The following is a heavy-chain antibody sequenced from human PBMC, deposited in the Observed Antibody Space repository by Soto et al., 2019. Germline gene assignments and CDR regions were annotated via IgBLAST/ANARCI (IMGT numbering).Heavy chain of an antibody. V-gene: IGHV7-4-1*01. D-gene: IGHD1-26*01. CDR1: GGSFSSFA. CDR3: ARDRASGSFDY. Sequence: ASVKVSCKASGGSFSSFAFSWVRQAPGQGLEWMGWINPNTGNPTYEQGFTGRFVFSVDTSVSTVYLQIFSLKADDSAVYYCARDRASGSFDYWGQGTLVTVSS. J-gene: IGHJ4*02. CDR2: INPNTGNP.